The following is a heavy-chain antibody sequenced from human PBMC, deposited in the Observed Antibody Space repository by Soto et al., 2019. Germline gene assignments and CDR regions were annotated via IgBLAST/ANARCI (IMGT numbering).Heavy chain of an antibody. J-gene: IGHJ6*02. Sequence: SETLSLTCTVSGGSISSYYWSWIRQPPGKGLEWIGYIYYSGSTNYNPSLKSRVTISVDTSKNQFSLRLNSVTDADTAVYYCARGNYYYYHVDVWGLGTTVTVSS. CDR2: IYYSGST. V-gene: IGHV4-59*01. CDR3: ARGNYYYYHVDV. CDR1: GGSISSYY.